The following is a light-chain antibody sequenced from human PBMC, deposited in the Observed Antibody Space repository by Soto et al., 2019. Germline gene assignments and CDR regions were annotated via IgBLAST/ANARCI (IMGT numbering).Light chain of an antibody. V-gene: IGKV3-15*01. CDR2: DAS. J-gene: IGKJ1*01. Sequence: ETVMTQSPATLSVSPGERATLSCRASQSISSNLAWFQQKPGQAPRLLIYDASTMATGFPARFSGSGSGTEFTLTISSLQSEDFAVYYCQQYDYWPRTFGQGTKVDIK. CDR1: QSISSN. CDR3: QQYDYWPRT.